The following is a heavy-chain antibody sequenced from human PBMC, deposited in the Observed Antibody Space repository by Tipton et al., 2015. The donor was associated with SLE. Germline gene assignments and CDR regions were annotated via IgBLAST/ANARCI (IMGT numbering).Heavy chain of an antibody. V-gene: IGHV4-59*01. CDR1: GGSISRYY. Sequence: TLSLTCNVSGGSISRYYWSWVRQPPGKGLEWIGHIYYSGSTAYSPSLKSRLTISVDTSKNHFSLTLTSVTAADTAVYYCARVGQRSPDAFDIWGQGIMVTVSS. J-gene: IGHJ3*02. CDR3: ARVGQRSPDAFDI. CDR2: IYYSGST.